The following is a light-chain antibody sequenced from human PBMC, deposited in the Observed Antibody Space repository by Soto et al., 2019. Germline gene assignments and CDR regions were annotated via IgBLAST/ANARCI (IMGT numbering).Light chain of an antibody. J-gene: IGKJ2*01. CDR1: QGVSAY. Sequence: IQMTQSPSSLSASVGDRVTLTCRASQGVSAYLLWYQQRQGTAPKLLIYAASNLLSGVPSRFSGSGSGTYFSPTISSLQPEDFATYYHPQSYKTPHSFGQGTKLETK. CDR3: PQSYKTPHS. CDR2: AAS. V-gene: IGKV1-39*01.